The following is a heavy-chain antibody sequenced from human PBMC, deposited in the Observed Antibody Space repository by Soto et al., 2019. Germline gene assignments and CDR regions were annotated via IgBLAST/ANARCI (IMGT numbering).Heavy chain of an antibody. D-gene: IGHD3-3*01. J-gene: IGHJ4*02. CDR1: GFTFSSYG. CDR3: ARGFHYDFWSAPTD. V-gene: IGHV3-33*01. CDR2: IWYDGSNK. Sequence: QVQLVESGGGVVQPGRSLRLSCAVSGFTFSSYGMHWVRQAPGKGLEWVAVIWYDGSNKYYADSVKGRFTISRDNSKNTLYLQMNSLRAEDTAVYYCARGFHYDFWSAPTDWGQGTLVTVSS.